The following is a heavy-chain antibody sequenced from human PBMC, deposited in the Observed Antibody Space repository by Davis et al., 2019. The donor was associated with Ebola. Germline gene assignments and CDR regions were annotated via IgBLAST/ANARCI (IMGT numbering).Heavy chain of an antibody. CDR2: IFHSGST. Sequence: SETLSLTCIVSGGSISTGEFYWSWIRQSPGKGLEWIGFIFHSGSTYYNPSLKSRITISVDTSKNQFSLKLTSVTAADTAVYYCARSDFLYWGQGMLVTVSS. CDR1: GGSISTGEFY. D-gene: IGHD3-16*01. V-gene: IGHV4-30-4*01. J-gene: IGHJ4*02. CDR3: ARSDFLY.